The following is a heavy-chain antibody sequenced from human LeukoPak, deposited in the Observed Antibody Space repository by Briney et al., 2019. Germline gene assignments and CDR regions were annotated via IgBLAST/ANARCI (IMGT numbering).Heavy chain of an antibody. J-gene: IGHJ4*02. V-gene: IGHV3-7*03. D-gene: IGHD3-3*01. Sequence: PGGSLRLSCVASGFTLGKYWMRWVRQAQGKGLEWVANIKLDGSEKNYVDSVKGRFTISRDNTKNSLYLQMNSLRVEDTAVFYCARDQYDTWSRRGNFDSWGQGTLVIVSS. CDR2: IKLDGSEK. CDR1: GFTLGKYW. CDR3: ARDQYDTWSRRGNFDS.